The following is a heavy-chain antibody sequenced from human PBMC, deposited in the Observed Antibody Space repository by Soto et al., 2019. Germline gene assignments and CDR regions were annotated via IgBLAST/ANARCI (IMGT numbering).Heavy chain of an antibody. J-gene: IGHJ6*02. V-gene: IGHV1-18*04. CDR2: ISSYNGTT. D-gene: IGHD1-1*01. Sequence: VASVKVSCKASGYTFTTYGISWVRQAPGQGLEWMGWISSYNGTTKYAEKFQGEMTMTTDTATSTAYLDLRSLRSDDTAVYYCARDGERDTGLNFYYYLHGMDAWGQGTRVTVSS. CDR1: GYTFTTYG. CDR3: ARDGERDTGLNFYYYLHGMDA.